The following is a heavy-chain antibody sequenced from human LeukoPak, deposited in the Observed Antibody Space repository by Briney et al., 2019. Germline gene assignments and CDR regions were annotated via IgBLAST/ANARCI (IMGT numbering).Heavy chain of an antibody. D-gene: IGHD1-26*01. J-gene: IGHJ5*02. CDR1: GYTFTSYG. CDR3: ARGPFSGSYDNWFDP. CDR2: ISAYNGNT. V-gene: IGHV1-18*01. Sequence: ASVKVSCKASGYTFTSYGISWVRRAPGQGLEWVGWISAYNGNTNYAQKLQGRVTMTTDTSTSTAYMELRSLRSDDTAVYYCARGPFSGSYDNWFDPWGQGTLVTVSS.